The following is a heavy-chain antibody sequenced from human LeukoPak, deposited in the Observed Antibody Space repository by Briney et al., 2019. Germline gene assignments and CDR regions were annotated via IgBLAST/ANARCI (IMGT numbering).Heavy chain of an antibody. D-gene: IGHD6-13*01. Sequence: GSLRLSCAASGFTFSSYAMSWVRQAPGKGLEWVSAISGSGGSTYYADSVKGRFTISRDNSKNTLYLQMNGLRAEDTAVYYCARGGYSSSWDRGISPNYWGQGTLVTVSS. V-gene: IGHV3-23*01. J-gene: IGHJ4*02. CDR2: ISGSGGST. CDR3: ARGGYSSSWDRGISPNY. CDR1: GFTFSSYA.